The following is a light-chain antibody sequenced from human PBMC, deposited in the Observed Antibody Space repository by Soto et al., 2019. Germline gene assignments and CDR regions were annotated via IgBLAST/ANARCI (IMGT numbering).Light chain of an antibody. CDR1: QSVSSNY. CDR3: EQYGSSPRT. CDR2: GIS. V-gene: IGKV3-20*01. Sequence: EVVLTQSPGTLSLSPGEGATLSCRASQSVSSNYFAWYQQKAGQAPRLLIYGISTRATGIPYRFSGSGSGTDFTLTISRLEPEYFALYYCEQYGSSPRTFGQGTRVEIK. J-gene: IGKJ1*01.